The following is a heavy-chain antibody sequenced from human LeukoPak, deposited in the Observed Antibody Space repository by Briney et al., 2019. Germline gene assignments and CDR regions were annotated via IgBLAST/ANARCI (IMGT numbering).Heavy chain of an antibody. V-gene: IGHV3-66*04. CDR3: ARRITTSGLYYFDL. CDR2: IYSDETT. J-gene: IGHJ4*02. CDR1: GLTVSGNY. Sequence: PGGSLRLSCAASGLTVSGNYMSWVRQAPGKGLEWVSIIYSDETTAYPDSVKGRFTISRDNSKNMLYPQMNSLRAEDTAVYYCARRITTSGLYYFDLWGQGTLVTVSS. D-gene: IGHD6-13*01.